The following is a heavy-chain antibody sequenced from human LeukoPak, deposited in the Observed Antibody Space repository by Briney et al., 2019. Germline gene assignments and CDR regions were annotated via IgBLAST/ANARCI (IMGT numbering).Heavy chain of an antibody. Sequence: PGGSLRLSCEVSGFTFSNYAMNWVRQAPGKGLEWVSSISASAGSAVYGDSVKDRFTISRVNAENTLYLQMNSLRADDTAIYYCAKDQRSGEYDYGWGPFDIWGQGTMVTVSS. CDR2: ISASAGSA. CDR3: AKDQRSGEYDYGWGPFDI. J-gene: IGHJ3*02. V-gene: IGHV3-23*01. D-gene: IGHD3-10*01. CDR1: GFTFSNYA.